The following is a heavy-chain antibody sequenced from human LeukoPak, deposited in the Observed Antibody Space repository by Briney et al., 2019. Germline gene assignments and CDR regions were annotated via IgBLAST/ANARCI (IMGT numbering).Heavy chain of an antibody. CDR2: INPNSGGT. D-gene: IGHD2-8*01. J-gene: IGHJ6*02. CDR3: ARETTNGGMDV. Sequence: ASVKVSCKASGYTFTGYYMHWVRQAPGQGLEWMGWINPNSGGTNYKQKFQGRVTMTRDTSISTAYMELSSLRSDDTAVYYCARETTNGGMDVWGQGTTVTVSS. CDR1: GYTFTGYY. V-gene: IGHV1-2*02.